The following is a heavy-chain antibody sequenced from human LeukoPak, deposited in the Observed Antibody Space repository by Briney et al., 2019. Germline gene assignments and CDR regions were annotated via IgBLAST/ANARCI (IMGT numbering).Heavy chain of an antibody. CDR2: IYHSGST. Sequence: PSETLSLTCTVSGGSISSSNWWSWVRQPPGKGLEWIGEIYHSGSTNYNPSLKSRVTISVDKSKNQFSLKLSSVTAADTAVYYCAGVDIVATTYYYYGMDVWGQGTTVTVSS. J-gene: IGHJ6*02. CDR3: AGVDIVATTYYYYGMDV. CDR1: GGSISSSNW. D-gene: IGHD5-12*01. V-gene: IGHV4-4*02.